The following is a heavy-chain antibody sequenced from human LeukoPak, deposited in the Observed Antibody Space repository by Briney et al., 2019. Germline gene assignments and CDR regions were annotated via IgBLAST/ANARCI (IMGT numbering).Heavy chain of an antibody. CDR3: AKSTYYDFWSGYLDY. J-gene: IGHJ4*02. CDR2: ISWNSGRM. V-gene: IGHV3-9*03. Sequence: GRSLRLSCAASGFTFDDYAMHWVRQAPGKGLEWVSGISWNSGRMGYVDSVRGRFTISRDNAKNSLYLQMNSLKPEDMAVYYCAKSTYYDFWSGYLDYWGQGTRVAVSS. D-gene: IGHD3-3*01. CDR1: GFTFDDYA.